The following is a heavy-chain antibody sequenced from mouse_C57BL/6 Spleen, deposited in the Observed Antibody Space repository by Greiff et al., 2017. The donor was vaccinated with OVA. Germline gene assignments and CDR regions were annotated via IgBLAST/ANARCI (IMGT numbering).Heavy chain of an antibody. CDR3: ARDYGSNYFDY. CDR2: ISDGGSYT. CDR1: GFTFSSYA. J-gene: IGHJ2*01. V-gene: IGHV5-4*01. Sequence: EVMLVESGGGLVKPGGSLKLSCAASGFTFSSYAMSWVRQTPEKRLEWVATISDGGSYTYYPDNVKGRFTISRDNAKNNLYLQMSHLKSEDTAMYYCARDYGSNYFDYWGQGTTLTVSS. D-gene: IGHD1-1*01.